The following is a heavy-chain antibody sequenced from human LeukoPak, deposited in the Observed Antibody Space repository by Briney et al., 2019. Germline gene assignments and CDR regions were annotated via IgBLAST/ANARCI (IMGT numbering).Heavy chain of an antibody. D-gene: IGHD1-14*01. J-gene: IGHJ6*02. V-gene: IGHV3-23*01. CDR3: ASDPHHASRMDV. Sequence: GGSLRLSCTASGFTFSNHAMSWVRLAPGKGLEWVSGTSGSGGSTYYADSVKGRFTISRDNAKNSLYLQMNSLRAEDTAVYYCASDPHHASRMDVWGQGTTVTVSS. CDR2: TSGSGGST. CDR1: GFTFSNHA.